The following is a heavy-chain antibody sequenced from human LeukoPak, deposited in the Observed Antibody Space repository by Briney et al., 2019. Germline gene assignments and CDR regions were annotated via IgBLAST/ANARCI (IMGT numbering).Heavy chain of an antibody. CDR3: ARKPQRLPPDY. CDR2: ISAYNGDT. CDR1: GYTFTNFG. J-gene: IGHJ4*02. Sequence: ASVKVSCKTSGYTFTNFGISWVRQAPGQGLEWMGWISAYNGDTNYPQKLQGRVTVTTDKTTSTTYMELRSLRSDDTAVYYCARKPQRLPPDYWGQGTLVAVSS. V-gene: IGHV1-18*01. D-gene: IGHD4-11*01.